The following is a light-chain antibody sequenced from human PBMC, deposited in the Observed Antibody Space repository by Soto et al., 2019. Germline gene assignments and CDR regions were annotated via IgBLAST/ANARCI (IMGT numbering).Light chain of an antibody. CDR3: QQPNSYPRT. CDR2: AAS. V-gene: IGKV1-9*01. Sequence: IQLTQSPSSLSASVGDRVTITCRASQGISSYLAWYQQKPGKAPKLLIYAASTLQSGVPSRFSGSGSGTDFTLTISSLQPEDFATYYCQQPNSYPRTFGQGTKVDI. CDR1: QGISSY. J-gene: IGKJ1*01.